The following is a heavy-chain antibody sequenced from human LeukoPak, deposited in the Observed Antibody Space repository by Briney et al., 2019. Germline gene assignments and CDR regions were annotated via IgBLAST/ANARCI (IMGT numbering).Heavy chain of an antibody. CDR3: ARDGYYYYGMDV. V-gene: IGHV4-4*02. CDR1: GGSISSNNW. CDR2: IYHSGST. J-gene: IGHJ6*02. Sequence: SETLSPTCAVSGGSISSNNWWGWVRQPPGKGLEWIGYIYHSGSTYYNPSLKSRVTISVDRSKNQFSLKLSSVTAADTAVYYCARDGYYYYGMDVWGQGTTVTVSS.